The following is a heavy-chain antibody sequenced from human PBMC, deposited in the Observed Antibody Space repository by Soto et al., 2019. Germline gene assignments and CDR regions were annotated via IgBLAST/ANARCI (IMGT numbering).Heavy chain of an antibody. D-gene: IGHD3-16*02. CDR1: GGSFSGYY. Sequence: SETLSLTCAVYGGSFSGYYWSWIRQPPGKGLEWIGEINHSGSTNYNPSLKSRVTISVDTSKNQFSLKLSSVTAADTAVYYCARLHLGELSPQNDYWGQGTLVTVSS. CDR3: ARLHLGELSPQNDY. CDR2: INHSGST. V-gene: IGHV4-34*01. J-gene: IGHJ4*02.